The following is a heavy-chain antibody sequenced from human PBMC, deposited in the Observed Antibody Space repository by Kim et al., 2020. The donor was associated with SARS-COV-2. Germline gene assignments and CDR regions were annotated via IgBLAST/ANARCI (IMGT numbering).Heavy chain of an antibody. V-gene: IGHV4-59*08. J-gene: IGHJ4*02. CDR2: YSGST. Sequence: YSGSTNYTPTLKSRVTISVDTSKNQFSLKLSSVTAADTAVYYCARQTHYWGQGTLVTVSS. CDR3: ARQTHY.